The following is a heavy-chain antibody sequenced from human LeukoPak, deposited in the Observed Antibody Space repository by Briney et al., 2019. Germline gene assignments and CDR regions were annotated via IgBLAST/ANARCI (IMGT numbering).Heavy chain of an antibody. CDR2: INPNSGGT. Sequence: ASVKVSCKASGYTFTGYYMHWVRQAPGQGLEWMGWINPNSGGTNYAQKFQGGVTMTRDTSISTAYMELSRLRSDDTAVYYCAIMITFGGVINYWGQGTLVTVSS. CDR1: GYTFTGYY. J-gene: IGHJ4*02. V-gene: IGHV1-2*02. CDR3: AIMITFGGVINY. D-gene: IGHD3-16*02.